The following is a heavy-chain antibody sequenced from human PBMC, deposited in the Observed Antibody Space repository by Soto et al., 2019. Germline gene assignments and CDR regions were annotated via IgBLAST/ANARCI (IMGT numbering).Heavy chain of an antibody. CDR1: GYPFTDSS. D-gene: IGHD3-3*01. CDR3: ARPSGRDDGGT. CDR2: IRPGGAGP. Sequence: QVQLVQSEAEVQEPGASVRVSCKATGYPFTDSSVHWVRQAPGQGLQWMGMIRPGGAGPIYAQEFQGRVLITGDTSSSTVYTELSRLRSEATATYYCARPSGRDDGGTWGQGTLVTVSS. V-gene: IGHV1-46*01. J-gene: IGHJ4*02.